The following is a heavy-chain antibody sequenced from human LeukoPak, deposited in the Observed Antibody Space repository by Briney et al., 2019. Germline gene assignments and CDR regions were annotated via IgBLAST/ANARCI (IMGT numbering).Heavy chain of an antibody. Sequence: ASVKVSCKASGYTFTDYYMQWVRQAPGQGLEWMGRINPNSGGTNYAQKFQGRVTMTRDTYISTAYMELSRLRSDDTAVYYCARASNIYDSSGYYYTLDYWGQGTLVTVSS. D-gene: IGHD3-22*01. CDR1: GYTFTDYY. V-gene: IGHV1-2*06. CDR2: INPNSGGT. J-gene: IGHJ4*02. CDR3: ARASNIYDSSGYYYTLDY.